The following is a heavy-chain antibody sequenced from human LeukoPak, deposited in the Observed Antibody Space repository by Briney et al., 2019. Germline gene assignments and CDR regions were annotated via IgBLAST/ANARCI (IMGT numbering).Heavy chain of an antibody. J-gene: IGHJ4*02. V-gene: IGHV3-23*01. CDR3: ARAYYDILTGYFPPDY. CDR2: ISGSGGST. CDR1: GFTFSSYA. Sequence: GGSLRLSCAASGFTFSSYAMSWVRQAPGKGLEWVSAISGSGGSTYYADSVKGRFTISRDNSKNTLYLQMNSLRAEDTAVYYCARAYYDILTGYFPPDYWGQGTLVTVSS. D-gene: IGHD3-9*01.